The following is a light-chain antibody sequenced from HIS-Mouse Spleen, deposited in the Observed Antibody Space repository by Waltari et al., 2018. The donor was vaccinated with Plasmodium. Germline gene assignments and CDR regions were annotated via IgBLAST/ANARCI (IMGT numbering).Light chain of an antibody. CDR3: QQYNNWSFT. J-gene: IGKJ3*01. Sequence: IVLTQSQANLPVSPGERAPLSCRASQNVSSNLAWYQQKPGQAPRLLIYGASTRATGIPARFSGSGSGTEFTLTISSLQSEDFAVYYCQQYNNWSFTFGPGTKVDIK. V-gene: IGKV3-15*01. CDR1: QNVSSN. CDR2: GAS.